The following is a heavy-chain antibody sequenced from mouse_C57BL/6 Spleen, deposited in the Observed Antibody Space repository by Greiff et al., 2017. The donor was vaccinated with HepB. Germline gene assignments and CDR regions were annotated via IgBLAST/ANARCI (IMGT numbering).Heavy chain of an antibody. CDR2: IYPGNSDT. CDR3: TREDYGSSYGRFDV. J-gene: IGHJ1*03. D-gene: IGHD1-1*01. Sequence: EVQLQQSGTVLARPGASVKMSCKTSGYTFTSYWMHWVKQRPGQGLEWIGAIYPGNSDTSYNQKFKGKAKLTAVTSASTAYMELSSLTNEDSAVYYCTREDYGSSYGRFDVWGTGTTVTVSS. CDR1: GYTFTSYW. V-gene: IGHV1-5*01.